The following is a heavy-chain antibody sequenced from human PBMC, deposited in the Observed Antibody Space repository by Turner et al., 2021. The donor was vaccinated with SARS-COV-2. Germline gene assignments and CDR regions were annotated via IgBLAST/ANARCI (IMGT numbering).Heavy chain of an antibody. V-gene: IGHV3-33*02. CDR2: ISPGGGER. CDR3: ARDSDGSGCLSSLDV. D-gene: IGHD3-22*01. CDR1: GFDFNPYG. J-gene: IGHJ4*02. Sequence: VQLVESGGGVVQPGTSMSLSCAASGFDFNPYGIQWVRQAPGKGPEWVAHISPGGGERYYPDSVKGRFTISRDDSRNTVFLQMSTLTAGDTAVYYCARDSDGSGCLSSLDVWGQGTLVTVSS.